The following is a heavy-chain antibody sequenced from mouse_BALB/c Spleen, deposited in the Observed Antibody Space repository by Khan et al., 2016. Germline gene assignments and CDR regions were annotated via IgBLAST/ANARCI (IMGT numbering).Heavy chain of an antibody. CDR3: ARDKGELLLGY. CDR2: ISNKATGYTT. CDR1: GFTFTDYY. V-gene: IGHV7-3*02. D-gene: IGHD3-3*01. Sequence: EVELVESGGGLVQPGGSLRLSCATSGFTFTDYYMTWVRQPPGKALVWLGFISNKATGYTTEYSASVKGRFTISSDTSQRILYLQMNTLRTEESATYYCARDKGELLLGYWGQGTALTVSS. J-gene: IGHJ2*01.